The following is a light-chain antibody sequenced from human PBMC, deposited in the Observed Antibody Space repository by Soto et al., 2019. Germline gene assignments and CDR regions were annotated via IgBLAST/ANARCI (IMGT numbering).Light chain of an antibody. J-gene: IGKJ1*01. Sequence: DIQMTQSPSSLSASVGDRVSITCRASQDIANFLAWYQHKAGKVPTLLIYAASTLQSGVPSRFSGSASGTDFTLTISSLQPEDVATYYCQKYNSPPRTFGQGTKVDIK. CDR1: QDIANF. CDR3: QKYNSPPRT. CDR2: AAS. V-gene: IGKV1-27*01.